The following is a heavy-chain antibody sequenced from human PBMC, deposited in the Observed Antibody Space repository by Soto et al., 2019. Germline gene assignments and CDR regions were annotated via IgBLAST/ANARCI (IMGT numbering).Heavy chain of an antibody. CDR2: IYYSGST. V-gene: IGHV4-59*01. CDR1: GGSISSYY. CDR3: ARALDYYDSSGYFDY. Sequence: PSETLSLTCTVSGGSISSYYWSWIRQPPGKGLGWIGYIYYSGSTNYNPSLKSRVTISVDTSKNQFSLKLSSVTAADTAVYYCARALDYYDSSGYFDYWGQGTLVTVSS. J-gene: IGHJ4*02. D-gene: IGHD3-22*01.